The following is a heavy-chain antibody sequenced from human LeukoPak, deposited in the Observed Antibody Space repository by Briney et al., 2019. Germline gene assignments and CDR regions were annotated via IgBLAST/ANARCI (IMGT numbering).Heavy chain of an antibody. Sequence: SETLSLTCIVSGGXISSYYCSWIRQPPGKGLEWVGYIYYSGSTNYNPSLKSRVTISVDTSKNQFSLKLSSVTAADTAVYYCATSLSSIAARPYYWGQGTLVTVSS. J-gene: IGHJ4*02. D-gene: IGHD6-6*01. V-gene: IGHV4-59*01. CDR2: IYYSGST. CDR1: GGXISSYY. CDR3: ATSLSSIAARPYY.